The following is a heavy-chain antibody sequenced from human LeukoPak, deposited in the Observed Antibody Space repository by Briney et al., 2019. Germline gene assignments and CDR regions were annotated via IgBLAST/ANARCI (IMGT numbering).Heavy chain of an antibody. V-gene: IGHV3-43*02. D-gene: IGHD3-10*01. CDR2: ISGDGGTT. CDR3: AKDSGYGSGNAYYYYMDV. J-gene: IGHJ6*03. CDR1: GFTFNDYG. Sequence: GGSLRLSCAASGFTFNDYGMHWVRQAPWKSLEWVSLISGDGGTTYYADSVKGRFTISGDNSKSSLYLQMNSLRTEDTAFYYCAKDSGYGSGNAYYYYMDVWAEGTTVTVSS.